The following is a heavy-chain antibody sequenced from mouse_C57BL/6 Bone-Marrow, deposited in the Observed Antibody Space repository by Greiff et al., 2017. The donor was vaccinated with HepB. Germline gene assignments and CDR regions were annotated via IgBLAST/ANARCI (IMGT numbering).Heavy chain of an antibody. CDR3: AITTVVATDYYAMDY. J-gene: IGHJ4*01. CDR2: ISDGGSYT. CDR1: GFTFSSYA. D-gene: IGHD1-1*01. Sequence: EVQGVESGGGLVKPGGSLKLSCAASGFTFSSYAMSWVRQTPEKRLEWVATISDGGSYTYYPDNVKGRFTISRDNAKNNLYLQMSHLKSEDTAMYYCAITTVVATDYYAMDYWGQGTSVTVSS. V-gene: IGHV5-4*01.